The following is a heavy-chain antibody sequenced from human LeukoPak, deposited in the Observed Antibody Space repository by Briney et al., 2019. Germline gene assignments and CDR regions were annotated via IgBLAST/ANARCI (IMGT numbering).Heavy chain of an antibody. Sequence: GGSLRLSCAASGFTFSSYSMNWVRQAPGKGLEWVSSISSSSSYIYYADSVKGRFTISRDNSKNTLYLQMNSLRAEDTAVYYCANHASGSYPDYWGQGTLVTVSS. CDR2: ISSSSSYI. J-gene: IGHJ4*02. D-gene: IGHD1-26*01. CDR3: ANHASGSYPDY. CDR1: GFTFSSYS. V-gene: IGHV3-21*04.